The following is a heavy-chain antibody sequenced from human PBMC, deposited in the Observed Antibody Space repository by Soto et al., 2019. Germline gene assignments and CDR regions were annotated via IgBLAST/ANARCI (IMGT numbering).Heavy chain of an antibody. V-gene: IGHV1-8*01. Sequence: GASVKVSCKASGYTFTSYDINWVRQATGQGLEWMGWMNPNSGNTGYAQKFQGRVTMTRNTSISTAYMELSSLRSEDTAVYYCARGRSVVDLFDIWGQGTTVTVSS. CDR1: GYTFTSYD. J-gene: IGHJ3*02. CDR3: ARGRSVVDLFDI. D-gene: IGHD2-15*01. CDR2: MNPNSGNT.